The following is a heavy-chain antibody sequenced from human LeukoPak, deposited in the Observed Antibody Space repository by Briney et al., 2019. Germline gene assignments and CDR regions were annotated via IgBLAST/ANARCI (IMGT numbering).Heavy chain of an antibody. CDR2: FDPEDGET. Sequence: ASVKVSCKVSGCTLTELSMHWVRQAPGKGLEWMGGFDPEDGETIYAQKFQGRVTMTEDTSTDTAYMELSSLRSEDTAVYYCATSGYYGSGSYLYWYFDLWGRGTLATVSS. CDR3: ATSGYYGSGSYLYWYFDL. J-gene: IGHJ2*01. V-gene: IGHV1-24*01. D-gene: IGHD3-10*01. CDR1: GCTLTELS.